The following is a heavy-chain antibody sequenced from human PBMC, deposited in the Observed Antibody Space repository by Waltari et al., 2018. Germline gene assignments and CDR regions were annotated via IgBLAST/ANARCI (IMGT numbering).Heavy chain of an antibody. V-gene: IGHV4-4*02. J-gene: IGHJ4*02. CDR2: IYHSGST. CDR3: ARDGKMATIWPYFDY. Sequence: QVQLQESGPGLVKPSGTLSLTCAVSGGSISSSNWWSWVRPPPGKGLEWIGEIYHSGSTNYNPSLKSRVTISVDKSKNQFSLKLSSVTAADTAVYYCARDGKMATIWPYFDYWGQGTLVTVSS. D-gene: IGHD5-12*01. CDR1: GGSISSSNW.